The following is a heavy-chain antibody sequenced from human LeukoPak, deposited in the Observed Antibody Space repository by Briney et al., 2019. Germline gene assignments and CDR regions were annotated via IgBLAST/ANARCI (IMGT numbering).Heavy chain of an antibody. CDR1: GGSFSDYY. Sequence: SETLSLTCAVYGGSFSDYYWSWIRQPPGKGLEWIGEINHSGSTNYNPSLKSRVTISVDTSKNQFSLKLSSVTAADTAVYYCARGLVVPAAMLSYYYYMDVWGKGTTVTVSS. D-gene: IGHD2-2*01. V-gene: IGHV4-34*01. J-gene: IGHJ6*03. CDR3: ARGLVVPAAMLSYYYYMDV. CDR2: INHSGST.